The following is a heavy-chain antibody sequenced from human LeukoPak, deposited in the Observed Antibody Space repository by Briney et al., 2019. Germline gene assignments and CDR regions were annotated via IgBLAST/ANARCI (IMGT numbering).Heavy chain of an antibody. CDR2: INSDGSHT. D-gene: IGHD6-13*01. CDR1: GVTFSGYW. Sequence: GGSLRLSCAASGVTFSGYWMRWVRQAPGKGLVWVSRINSDGSHTTYADSVKGRFTISRDNAKNTLYLQMNSLRAEDTAVYYCARGTTGYSNSWSDYWGQGTLVTVSS. CDR3: ARGTTGYSNSWSDY. J-gene: IGHJ4*02. V-gene: IGHV3-74*01.